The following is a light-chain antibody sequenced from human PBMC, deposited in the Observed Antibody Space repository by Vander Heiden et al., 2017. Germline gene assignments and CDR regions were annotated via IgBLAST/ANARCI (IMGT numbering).Light chain of an antibody. V-gene: IGKV3-11*01. CDR2: DAS. CDR1: QSVSSY. J-gene: IGKJ3*01. CDR3: QQRSDWPKVT. Sequence: EIVLTQSPATLSLSPGERATLSCRASQSVSSYLAWYQQKPGQAPRLLIYDASNRATGIPARFSGSGYGTDFTLTISSREPEDFAVYYCQQRSDWPKVTFGHGTKVDIK.